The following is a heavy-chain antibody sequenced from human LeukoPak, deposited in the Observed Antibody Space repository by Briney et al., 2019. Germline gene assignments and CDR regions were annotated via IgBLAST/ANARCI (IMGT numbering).Heavy chain of an antibody. V-gene: IGHV4-39*02. Sequence: SETLSLTCTVSGGSVSRTNYYWAWIRQPPGKGLVWIGTVNHGGGTHHNTSPRTQFTISIDTSTNHFSLKLTAVTAEETAVYYSAKDEDWVRFWGQGTLVTVSS. CDR2: VNHGGGT. CDR3: AKDEDWVRF. J-gene: IGHJ4*02. CDR1: GGSVSRTNYY. D-gene: IGHD2-21*01.